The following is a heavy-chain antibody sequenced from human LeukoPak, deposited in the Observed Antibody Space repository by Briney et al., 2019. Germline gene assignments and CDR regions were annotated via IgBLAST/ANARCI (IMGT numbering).Heavy chain of an antibody. CDR1: GFTFSGCY. Sequence: GGSLRLSCAASGFTFSGCYMSWIRQAPGKGLEWVSDISGSGTTVDYSDSVKGRFTLSRDNVRNSLFLQMNSLRAEDTAAYFCAGERYLGSYSPWGQGTLVTVSS. CDR2: ISGSGTTV. D-gene: IGHD1-26*01. J-gene: IGHJ5*02. CDR3: AGERYLGSYSP. V-gene: IGHV3-11*01.